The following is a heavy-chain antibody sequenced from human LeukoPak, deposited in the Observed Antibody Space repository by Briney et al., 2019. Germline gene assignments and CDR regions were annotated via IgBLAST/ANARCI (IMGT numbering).Heavy chain of an antibody. Sequence: PSETLSLTCTVSGGSISSSSYDSGWIRQPPGKGLEWIGSIYYSGSTYYNPSLKSRVTISVDTSKNQFSLKLSSVTAADTAVYYCASQRAGDFWSGYYPYNWFDPWGQGTLVTVSS. V-gene: IGHV4-39*01. CDR2: IYYSGST. CDR3: ASQRAGDFWSGYYPYNWFDP. D-gene: IGHD3-3*01. J-gene: IGHJ5*02. CDR1: GGSISSSSYD.